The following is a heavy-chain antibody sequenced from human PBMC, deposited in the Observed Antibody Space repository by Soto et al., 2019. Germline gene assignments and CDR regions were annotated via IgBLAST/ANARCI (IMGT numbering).Heavy chain of an antibody. CDR3: ARVGGSYCSGGSCYSNYYGMDV. D-gene: IGHD2-15*01. CDR1: GGTFSSYA. CDR2: IIPIFGTA. Sequence: ASVKVSCKASGGTFSSYAISWVRQAPGQGLEWMGGIIPIFGTANYAQKFQGRVTITADESTSTAYMELSSLRSEDTAVYYCARVGGSYCSGGSCYSNYYGMDVWGQGTTVTVSS. J-gene: IGHJ6*02. V-gene: IGHV1-69*13.